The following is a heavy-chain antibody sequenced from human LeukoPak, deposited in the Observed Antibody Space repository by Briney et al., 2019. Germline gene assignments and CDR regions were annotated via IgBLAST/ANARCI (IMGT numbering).Heavy chain of an antibody. J-gene: IGHJ4*02. V-gene: IGHV4-38-2*02. CDR1: GYSISSGYY. CDR2: IYYSGRT. CDR3: ARLGFRVFDS. Sequence: SETLSLTCTVSGYSISSGYYWGWIRQPPGKGLEWIGIIYYSGRTYYNPSLKSRVTISIDTSRNQFSLNLSSVTAADTAVYYCARLGFRVFDSWGQGTLVTVSS. D-gene: IGHD6-25*01.